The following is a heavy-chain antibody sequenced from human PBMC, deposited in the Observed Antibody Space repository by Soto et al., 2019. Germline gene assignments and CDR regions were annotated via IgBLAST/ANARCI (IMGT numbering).Heavy chain of an antibody. D-gene: IGHD1-1*01. V-gene: IGHV3-23*01. J-gene: IGHJ4*02. CDR2: ISGSGGNI. CDR1: SLTFSRYA. CDR3: ATQDFRGTTGTT. Sequence: GGSLRLSWSASSLTFSRYAMGSVRQARGKGLEWVSVISGSGGNIHYADSVKGRFTISRDNSKNTLYLQMNSLRVEDTAVYNCATQDFRGTTGTTWGQGILVTGSS.